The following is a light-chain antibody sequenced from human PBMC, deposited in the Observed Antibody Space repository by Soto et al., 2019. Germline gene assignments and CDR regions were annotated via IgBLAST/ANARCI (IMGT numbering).Light chain of an antibody. J-gene: IGKJ1*01. Sequence: EIVLTQSPGTLSLSPGERATLSCRASQSVSSNYLAWYQQKPGQAPRLLIHGASSRATGIPDRFSGSGSGTDFTLTISRLEPEDFAVYYCQQYTDWPLTFGQGTKVDIK. V-gene: IGKV3-20*01. CDR2: GAS. CDR3: QQYTDWPLT. CDR1: QSVSSNY.